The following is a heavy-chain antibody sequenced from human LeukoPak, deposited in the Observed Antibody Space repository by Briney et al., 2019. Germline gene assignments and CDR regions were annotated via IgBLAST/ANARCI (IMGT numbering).Heavy chain of an antibody. J-gene: IGHJ4*02. CDR1: GFTFSNAW. D-gene: IGHD3-16*01. Sequence: TGGSLRLSCAASGFTFSNAWMNLVRQAPGKGLEWVGRIKSKTDGETTDYAAPVKGRFTISRDDSKNTLFLQMNSLKTEDTAMYYCATLLYVSGSYIPYWGQGTLVTVSS. CDR2: IKSKTDGETT. V-gene: IGHV3-15*01. CDR3: ATLLYVSGSYIPY.